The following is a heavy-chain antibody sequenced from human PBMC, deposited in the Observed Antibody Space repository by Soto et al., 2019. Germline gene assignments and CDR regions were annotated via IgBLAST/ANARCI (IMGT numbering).Heavy chain of an antibody. J-gene: IGHJ5*02. D-gene: IGHD3-22*01. V-gene: IGHV3-30*18. CDR2: ISYDGSNK. Sequence: PGGSLRLSCAASGFTFSSYGMHWVRQAPGKGLEWVAVISYDGSNKYYADSVKGRFTISRDNSKNTLYLQMNSLRAEDTAVYYCAKGSYYYDSSGYHLWGEGTMVTVYS. CDR3: AKGSYYYDSSGYHL. CDR1: GFTFSSYG.